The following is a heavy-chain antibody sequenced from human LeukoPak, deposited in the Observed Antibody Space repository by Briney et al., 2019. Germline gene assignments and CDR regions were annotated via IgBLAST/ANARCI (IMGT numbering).Heavy chain of an antibody. Sequence: PSETLSLTCTVSGGSISSSSYYWGWIRQPPGKGLEWIGSIYYSGSTYYNPSLKSRVTISVDTSKNQFSLKLSSVTATDTAMYYCARGPYSYDSSGCFDYWGQGALVTVSS. D-gene: IGHD3-22*01. V-gene: IGHV4-39*07. CDR2: IYYSGST. CDR3: ARGPYSYDSSGCFDY. J-gene: IGHJ4*02. CDR1: GGSISSSSYY.